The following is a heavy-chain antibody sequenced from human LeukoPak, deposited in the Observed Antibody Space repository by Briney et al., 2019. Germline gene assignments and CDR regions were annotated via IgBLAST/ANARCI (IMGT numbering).Heavy chain of an antibody. D-gene: IGHD5-12*01. J-gene: IGHJ6*03. CDR1: GGSVSSSSYY. CDR3: ARIRGSGYDSYYHYYMDV. CDR2: SYYSGST. Sequence: SETLSLTCTVSGGSVSSSSYYWGWIRQPPGKWLEWIGSSYYSGSTYYNPSLKSRVTISVDTSKNQFSLKLSSVTAADTAIYYCARIRGSGYDSYYHYYMDVWGKGTTVTVSS. V-gene: IGHV4-39*07.